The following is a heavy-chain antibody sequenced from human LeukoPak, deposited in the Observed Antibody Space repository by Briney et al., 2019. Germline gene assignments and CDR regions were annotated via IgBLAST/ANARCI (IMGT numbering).Heavy chain of an antibody. J-gene: IGHJ4*02. CDR1: GFTFSSYS. D-gene: IGHD3-22*01. V-gene: IGHV3-21*01. CDR2: ISGSSSYI. CDR3: ARDLLGGGYSYDY. Sequence: PGGSLRLSCAASGFTFSSYSMNWVRQAPGKGLEWVSSISGSSSYIYYANSVKGRFTISRDNAKNSLYLQMNSLRAEDTAVYYCARDLLGGGYSYDYWGQGTLVTVSS.